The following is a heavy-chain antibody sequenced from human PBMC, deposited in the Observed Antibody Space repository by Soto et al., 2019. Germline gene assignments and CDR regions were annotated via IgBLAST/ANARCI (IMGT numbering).Heavy chain of an antibody. CDR3: ARDLYMSIEVAGTPGRFDP. J-gene: IGHJ5*02. V-gene: IGHV1-18*01. CDR2: ISAYNGKT. CDR1: GYTFTSYG. D-gene: IGHD6-19*01. Sequence: QVQLVQSGAEVKKPGASVKVSCKASGYTFTSYGISWVRQAPGQGLEWMGWISAYNGKTNYAQKLQGRVTMTTDTSTSPAYRELRSLRSDDTAVYYCARDLYMSIEVAGTPGRFDPWGQGPLVTVSS.